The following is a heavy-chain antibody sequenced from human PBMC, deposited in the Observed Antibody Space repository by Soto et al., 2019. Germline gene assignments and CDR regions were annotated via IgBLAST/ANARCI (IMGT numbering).Heavy chain of an antibody. Sequence: SETLSLTCTVSGGSISSFYWSWIRQPPGKRLEWIAYIYDSGSRNYNPSLKSRVTILADTSKNHFSLKLSSVTAADTAVYYCGRSRDTAMVYFDFWGQGTLVTVSS. CDR1: GGSISSFY. V-gene: IGHV4-59*01. D-gene: IGHD5-18*01. CDR2: IYDSGSR. CDR3: GRSRDTAMVYFDF. J-gene: IGHJ4*02.